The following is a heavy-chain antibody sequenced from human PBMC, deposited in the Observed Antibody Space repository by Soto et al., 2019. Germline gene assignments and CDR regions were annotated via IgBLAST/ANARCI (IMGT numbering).Heavy chain of an antibody. CDR3: ATGHSYMDV. CDR2: TYYSGST. Sequence: QVQLQESGPGLVKPSETLSLTCSVSGGSISHYYLTWIRHPPGKSLEWIGYTYYSGSTNYNPSLKSRVTISVDTSKNQISLRVTSVTAADTAVYYCATGHSYMDVWGKGTTVIVSS. CDR1: GGSISHYY. V-gene: IGHV4-59*08. J-gene: IGHJ6*03.